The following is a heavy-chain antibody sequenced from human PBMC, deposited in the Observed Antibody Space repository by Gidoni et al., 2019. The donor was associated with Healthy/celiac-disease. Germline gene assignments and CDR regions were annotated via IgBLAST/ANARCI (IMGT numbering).Heavy chain of an antibody. J-gene: IGHJ4*02. D-gene: IGHD2-15*01. CDR2: INHSGST. CDR1: GGSFSGYY. Sequence: QVQLQQWGAGLLKPSETLSLTFAVYGGSFSGYYWSWIRQPPGKGLEWIGEINHSGSTNYNPSLKSRVTISVDTSKNQFSLKLSSVTAADTAVYYCARGALWVVVVAARYYFDYWGQGTLVTVSS. CDR3: ARGALWVVVVAARYYFDY. V-gene: IGHV4-34*01.